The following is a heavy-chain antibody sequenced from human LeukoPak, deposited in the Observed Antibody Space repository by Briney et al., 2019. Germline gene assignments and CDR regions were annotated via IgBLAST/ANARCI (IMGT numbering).Heavy chain of an antibody. CDR1: GYTFIDYC. J-gene: IGHJ6*03. CDR2: INPNSGGT. Sequence: ASMKVSCKVSGYTFIDYCIHWVRQAPGQGLEWMGRINPNSGGTNYAQKFQGRVTMTSDTSISTAYMELSRLRSDDTAVYYCASEYNWNDPAYYYYMDVWGKGTTVTVSS. CDR3: ASEYNWNDPAYYYYMDV. V-gene: IGHV1-2*06. D-gene: IGHD1-20*01.